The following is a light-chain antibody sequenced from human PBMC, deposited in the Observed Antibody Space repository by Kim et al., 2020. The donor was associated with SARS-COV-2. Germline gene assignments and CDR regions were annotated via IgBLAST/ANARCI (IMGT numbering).Light chain of an antibody. CDR3: QSADSSDTFWV. CDR2: EDT. V-gene: IGLV3-25*03. CDR1: ALTKQY. J-gene: IGLJ3*02. Sequence: PGQTARITCSGDALTKQYAYWFQQKPGQAPVVVIYEDTERPPGIPERFSGSTSGTTVTLTISGVQAEDEANYYCQSADSSDTFWVFGGGTQLTVL.